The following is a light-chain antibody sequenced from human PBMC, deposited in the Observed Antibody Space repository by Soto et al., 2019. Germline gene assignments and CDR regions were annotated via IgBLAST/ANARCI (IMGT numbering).Light chain of an antibody. J-gene: IGKJ3*01. V-gene: IGKV3-15*01. CDR1: QSVSSN. CDR2: GAS. Sequence: EIVMTQSPATPSVSPGERATLSCRASQSVSSNLAWYQQKPGQAPRLLIYGASTRAPGIPARFSGGGSGTEFTLTFTSLQSEDFAVYYCQQYNNWPLTFGPGTKVDIK. CDR3: QQYNNWPLT.